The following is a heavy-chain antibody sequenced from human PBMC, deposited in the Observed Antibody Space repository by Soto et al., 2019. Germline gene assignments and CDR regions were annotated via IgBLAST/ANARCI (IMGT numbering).Heavy chain of an antibody. CDR3: EKSGIYRNYDY. CDR1: GFTFSTHA. J-gene: IGHJ4*01. Sequence: GGSLRLSCAASGFTFSTHAMSWVRQAPGEGLEWVSGTSATGSTTYYADSVKGQFTISRDNSKNTLYLQMNSLRAEDTAIYYCEKSGIYRNYDYWGQGTLVTVSS. CDR2: TSATGSTT. V-gene: IGHV3-23*01. D-gene: IGHD4-4*01.